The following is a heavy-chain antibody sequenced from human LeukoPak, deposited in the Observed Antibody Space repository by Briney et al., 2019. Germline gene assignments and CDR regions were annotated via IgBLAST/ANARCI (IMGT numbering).Heavy chain of an antibody. D-gene: IGHD3-16*01. CDR2: IYYSGGT. J-gene: IGHJ3*02. CDR3: ARSRLRGVGGAFDI. CDR1: GGSISSSSYY. V-gene: IGHV4-39*07. Sequence: SETLSLTCTVSGGSISSSSYYWGWIRQPPGKGLEWIGSIYYSGGTYYNPSLKSRVTISVDTSKNQFSLKLSSVTAADTAVYYCARSRLRGVGGAFDIWGQGTMVTVSS.